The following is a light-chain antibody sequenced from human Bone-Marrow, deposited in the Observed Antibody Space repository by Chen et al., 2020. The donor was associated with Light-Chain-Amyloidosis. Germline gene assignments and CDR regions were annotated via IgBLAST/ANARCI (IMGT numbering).Light chain of an antibody. CDR1: DLPTKY. CDR2: RDT. CDR3: QAADSSGTYEVI. J-gene: IGLJ2*01. Sequence: SYELTQPPSVSVSPGQTARITCSGDDLPTKYAYWYQQKPVQAPVLVVHRDTERPSGISERFSGSSSGNTATLIISGVQAEDEADYHCQAADSSGTYEVIFGGGTKLTVL. V-gene: IGLV3-25*03.